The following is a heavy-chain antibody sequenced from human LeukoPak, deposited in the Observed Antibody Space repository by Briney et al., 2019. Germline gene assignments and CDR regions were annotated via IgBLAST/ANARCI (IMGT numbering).Heavy chain of an antibody. D-gene: IGHD3-3*01. Sequence: PGGSLTLSCAASAFTFSSYAMGWVRQAPGKGLEWVSAVSGSGGSTYYAHPVKGQFTISRDNSKNTMYLQMNSLRAEDTAVYVCEKNFWSYKYYYYYMDVWGKGTTVTVSS. CDR2: VSGSGGST. CDR3: EKNFWSYKYYYYYMDV. CDR1: AFTFSSYA. V-gene: IGHV3-23*01. J-gene: IGHJ6*03.